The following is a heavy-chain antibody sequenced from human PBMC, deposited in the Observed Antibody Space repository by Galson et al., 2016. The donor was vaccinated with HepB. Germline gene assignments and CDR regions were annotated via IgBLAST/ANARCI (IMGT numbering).Heavy chain of an antibody. V-gene: IGHV3-11*01. CDR2: ISSGGNSI. CDR1: GFTFSDYY. CDR3: ARDLPDDSVEYFDVFDL. Sequence: SLRLSCAASGFTFSDYYMNWIRQAPGKGLEWISYISSGGNSILYADSVRGRFTISRDNAEKSLYLQMSNLRAEDTAVYYCARDLPDDSVEYFDVFDLWGQGTMVTVSS. D-gene: IGHD4-17*01. J-gene: IGHJ3*01.